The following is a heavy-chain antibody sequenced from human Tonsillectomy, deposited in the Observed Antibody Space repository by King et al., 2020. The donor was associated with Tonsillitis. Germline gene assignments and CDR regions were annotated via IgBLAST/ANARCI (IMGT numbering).Heavy chain of an antibody. CDR2: ISNDASNK. CDR3: AKVPLDLPAPLGYYYYGMDV. CDR1: GFTFSTYG. V-gene: IGHV3-30*18. J-gene: IGHJ6*02. D-gene: IGHD3-22*01. Sequence: VQLVESGGGVVQPGRSLRLSCAASGFTFSTYGMHWVRQAPGKGLEWVAVISNDASNKYSAGSVKGRFTISRDNSNNTLYLQMNSLRAEDTAVYYCAKVPLDLPAPLGYYYYGMDVWGQGTTVTVSS.